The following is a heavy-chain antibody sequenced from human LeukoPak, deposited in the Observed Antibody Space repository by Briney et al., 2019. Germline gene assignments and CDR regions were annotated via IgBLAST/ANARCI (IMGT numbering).Heavy chain of an antibody. D-gene: IGHD3-22*01. CDR2: IYYSGST. J-gene: IGHJ4*02. V-gene: IGHV4-59*08. CDR1: GGSISNYY. CDR3: ARHPRYTSGYTFDY. Sequence: KTSETLSLTCTVSGGSISNYYWSWIRRPPGKGLKWIGYIYYSGSTNYNPSLKSRVTISIDTSKNQFSLKLSSVTAADTAVYYCARHPRYTSGYTFDYWGQGALVTVSS.